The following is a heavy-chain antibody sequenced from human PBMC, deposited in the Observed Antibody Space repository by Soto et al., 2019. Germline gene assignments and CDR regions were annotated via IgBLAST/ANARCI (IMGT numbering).Heavy chain of an antibody. Sequence: EVQLLESGGGLVQPGGSLRFSCAASGLTFNSYAMSWVRQAPGKGLEWVAAISDSGGCTYYAYSVKVRLPISRDNYKNTPNLHIISLTLDDTAVYYCARAPRSLTRKTIFGADYIDVLRKGTTVTVSS. V-gene: IGHV3-23*01. D-gene: IGHD3-3*01. CDR1: GLTFNSYA. J-gene: IGHJ6*03. CDR2: ISDSGGCT. CDR3: ARAPRSLTRKTIFGADYIDV.